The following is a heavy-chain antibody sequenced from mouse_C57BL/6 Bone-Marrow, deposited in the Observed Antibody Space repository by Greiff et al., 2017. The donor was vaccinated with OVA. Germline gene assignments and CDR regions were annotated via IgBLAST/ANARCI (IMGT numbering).Heavy chain of an antibody. Sequence: EVMLVESGGGLVQPGGSLKLSCAASGFTFSDYYMYWVRQTPEKRLEWVAYIRNGGGSTYYPDNVKGRFTISRDNAKNTLYMQMSRLKSEDTAMYYCARVYYSNLYAMDYWGQGTSVTVSS. CDR3: ARVYYSNLYAMDY. J-gene: IGHJ4*01. CDR2: IRNGGGST. D-gene: IGHD2-5*01. CDR1: GFTFSDYY. V-gene: IGHV5-12*01.